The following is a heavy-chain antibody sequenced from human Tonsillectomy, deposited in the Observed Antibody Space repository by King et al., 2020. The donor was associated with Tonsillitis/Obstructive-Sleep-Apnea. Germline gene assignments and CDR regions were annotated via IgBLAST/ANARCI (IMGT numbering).Heavy chain of an antibody. J-gene: IGHJ4*02. D-gene: IGHD6-6*01. CDR3: ARTISSASRVFDY. Sequence: QLQESGPGLVKPSETLFLTCTVSGGSVISGGYYCMCIRQPPGKGLEWIGDTYYSVSPNSNPSLKSRVTISVDTSKNQFSLKLTSVTAADTAMYYCARTISSASRVFDYWGQGTLVTVSS. V-gene: IGHV4-61*08. CDR1: GGSVISGGYY. CDR2: TYYSVSP.